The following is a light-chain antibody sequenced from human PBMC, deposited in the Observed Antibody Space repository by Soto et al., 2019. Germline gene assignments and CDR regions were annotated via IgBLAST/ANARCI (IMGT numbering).Light chain of an antibody. CDR1: SSDVGSYNY. CDR2: DVS. Sequence: QAASVSGSPGQSITISCTGTSSDVGSYNYVSWYQQHPGEAPKVMIYDVSSRPSGVSTRFSGSKSGNTASLTISGLQAEDEAQYYCSSRTSATTVVFGGGTKVTVL. J-gene: IGLJ3*02. V-gene: IGLV2-14*03. CDR3: SSRTSATTVV.